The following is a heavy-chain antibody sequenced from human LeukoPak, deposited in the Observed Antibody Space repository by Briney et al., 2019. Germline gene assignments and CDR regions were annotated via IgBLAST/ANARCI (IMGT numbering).Heavy chain of an antibody. D-gene: IGHD3-16*02. CDR3: ARVRYDYVWGSYRPAFDY. CDR2: INHSGST. CDR1: GGSFSGYY. J-gene: IGHJ4*02. V-gene: IGHV4-34*01. Sequence: SETLSLTCAVYGGSFSGYYWSWIRQPPGKGLEWIGEINHSGSTNYNPSLKSRVTISVDTSKNQFSLKLSSVTAADTAVYYCARVRYDYVWGSYRPAFDYWGQGTLVTVSS.